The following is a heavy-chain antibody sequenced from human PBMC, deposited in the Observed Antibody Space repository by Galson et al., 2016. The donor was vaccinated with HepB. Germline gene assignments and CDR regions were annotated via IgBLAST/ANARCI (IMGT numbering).Heavy chain of an antibody. CDR1: GGSISLDTYY. CDR3: ATGISVAGKYYYYYMDV. Sequence: ETLSLTCSVSGGSISLDTYYWGWIRQPPGKGLEWIGSVSYTGSAYYNTSLQSRVTISVDTSKNQFSLRLSSVTAADTTVYYCATGISVAGKYYYYYMDVWGKGTPVTVSS. J-gene: IGHJ6*03. V-gene: IGHV4-39*01. D-gene: IGHD6-19*01. CDR2: VSYTGSA.